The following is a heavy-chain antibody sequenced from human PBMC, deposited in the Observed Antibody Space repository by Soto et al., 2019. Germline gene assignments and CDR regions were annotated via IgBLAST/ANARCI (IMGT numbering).Heavy chain of an antibody. CDR1: GHTFHNYA. J-gene: IGHJ1*01. D-gene: IGHD2-2*01. CDR2: ISGSGGST. V-gene: IGHV3-23*01. CDR3: EKGSRGIGVVPAALN. Sequence: EVQLLESGGGLVQPGGSLRLSCVASGHTFHNYAMSWVRQAPGKGLEWVSGISGSGGSTYYADSVRGLFTISRDDSKNPLYLQMNSLRAEDTAVYYCEKGSRGIGVVPAALNWGQGNLVTVSS.